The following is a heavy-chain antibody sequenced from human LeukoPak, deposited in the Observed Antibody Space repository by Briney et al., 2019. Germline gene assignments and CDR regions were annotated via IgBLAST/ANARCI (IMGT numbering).Heavy chain of an antibody. CDR3: AKAASYYDSSGYYYFDY. Sequence: GGSLRLSCVASGFTFSSYAMSWVRQAPGKGLEWVSAISGSGGSTYYADYVKGRFTISRDNSKNTLYLQMNSLRAEDTAVYYCAKAASYYDSSGYYYFDYWGQGTLVTVSS. D-gene: IGHD3-22*01. V-gene: IGHV3-23*01. J-gene: IGHJ4*02. CDR1: GFTFSSYA. CDR2: ISGSGGST.